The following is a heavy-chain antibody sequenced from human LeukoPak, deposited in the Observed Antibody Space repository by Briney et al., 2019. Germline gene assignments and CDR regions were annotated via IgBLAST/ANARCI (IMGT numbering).Heavy chain of an antibody. CDR3: AKLGNYDLMIDY. CDR2: INHSGST. V-gene: IGHV4-34*01. Sequence: SETLSLTCAVYGVSFSGYYWSWIRQPPGKGLEWIGEINHSGSTNYNPSLKSRVTISVDTSKNQFSLKLSSVTAADTAVYYCAKLGNYDLMIDYWGQGTLVTVSS. CDR1: GVSFSGYY. J-gene: IGHJ4*02. D-gene: IGHD3-3*01.